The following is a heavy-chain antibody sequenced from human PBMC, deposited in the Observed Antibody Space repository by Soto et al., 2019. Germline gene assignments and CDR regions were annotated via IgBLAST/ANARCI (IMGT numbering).Heavy chain of an antibody. CDR1: GGSISSGGYY. Sequence: SETLSLTCTVSGGSISSGGYYWSWIRQHPGKGLEWIGYIYYSGSTYYNPSLKSRVTISVDTSKNQFSLKLSSVTAADTAVYYCARGREGLGMNYYYYMDVWGKGTTVTVSS. J-gene: IGHJ6*03. V-gene: IGHV4-31*03. CDR3: ARGREGLGMNYYYYMDV. D-gene: IGHD7-27*01. CDR2: IYYSGST.